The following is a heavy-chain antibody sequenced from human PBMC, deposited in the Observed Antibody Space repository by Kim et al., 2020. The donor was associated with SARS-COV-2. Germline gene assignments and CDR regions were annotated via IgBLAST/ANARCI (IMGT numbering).Heavy chain of an antibody. Sequence: SVKVSCKASGGTFSSYAISWVRQAPGQGLEWMGGIIPIFGTANYAQKFQGRVTITADESTTTAYMELSSLRSEDTAVYYCARGHCTGGVCLSNFDYWGQGTLVTVPS. CDR3: ARGHCTGGVCLSNFDY. CDR1: GGTFSSYA. J-gene: IGHJ4*02. CDR2: IIPIFGTA. D-gene: IGHD2-8*02. V-gene: IGHV1-69*13.